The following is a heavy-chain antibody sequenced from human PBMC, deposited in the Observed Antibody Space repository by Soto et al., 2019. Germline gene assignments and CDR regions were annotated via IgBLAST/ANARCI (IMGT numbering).Heavy chain of an antibody. Sequence: QVQLVESGGGVVQPGRSLRLSCAASGFTFSSYAMHWVRQAPGKGLEWVAVISYDGSNKYYADSVKGRFTISRDYSKNTLYLQMNSLRAEDTAVYYCASDSTVTGSFDIWGQGTMVTVSS. CDR1: GFTFSSYA. D-gene: IGHD4-17*01. V-gene: IGHV3-30-3*01. J-gene: IGHJ3*02. CDR2: ISYDGSNK. CDR3: ASDSTVTGSFDI.